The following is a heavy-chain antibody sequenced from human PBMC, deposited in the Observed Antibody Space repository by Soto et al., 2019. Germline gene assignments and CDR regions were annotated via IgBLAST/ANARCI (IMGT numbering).Heavy chain of an antibody. CDR3: ARRGGGGSDWYFDL. CDR2: IIPILGIA. D-gene: IGHD2-15*01. CDR1: GGTFSSYT. Sequence: QVQLVQSGAAVKKPGSSVKVSCKASGGTFSSYTISWVRQAPGQGLEWMGRIIPILGIANYAQKFQGRVTITADKSTSTAYMERGSLRSEDTAVYYCARRGGGGSDWYFDLWGRGTLVTVSS. V-gene: IGHV1-69*02. J-gene: IGHJ2*01.